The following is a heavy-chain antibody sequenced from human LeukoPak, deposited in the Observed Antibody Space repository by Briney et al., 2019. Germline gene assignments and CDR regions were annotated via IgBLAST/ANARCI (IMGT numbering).Heavy chain of an antibody. CDR3: ARGVGGDSRFDP. CDR2: INSDVSST. Sequence: PGRSLRLSCAASGFTFSSYGMHWVRQAPGKGLVWVSRINSDVSSTTYADSVRGRFTISRDNAKNTLYLQMNSLRAADTAVYYCARGVGGDSRFDPWGQGTLVTVSS. CDR1: GFTFSSYG. J-gene: IGHJ5*02. V-gene: IGHV3-74*01. D-gene: IGHD1-26*01.